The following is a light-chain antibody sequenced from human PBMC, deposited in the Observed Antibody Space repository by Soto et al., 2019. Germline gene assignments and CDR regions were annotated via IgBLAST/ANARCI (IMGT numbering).Light chain of an antibody. V-gene: IGKV1-5*03. CDR3: QQSYSTPPYT. J-gene: IGKJ2*01. CDR2: KAS. Sequence: DIQMTQSPSTLSGSVGDRVTITCRASQTISSWLAWYQQKPGKAPKLLIYKASTLKSGVPSRFSGSGSGTEFTLTISSLQPDDFAKYYCQQSYSTPPYTFGQGTKVDIK. CDR1: QTISSW.